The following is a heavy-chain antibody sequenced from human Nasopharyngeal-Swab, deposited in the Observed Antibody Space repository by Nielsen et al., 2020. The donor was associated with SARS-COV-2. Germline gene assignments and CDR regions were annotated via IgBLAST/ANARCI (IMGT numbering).Heavy chain of an antibody. CDR3: ARVNGSSSGPLYYYGMDV. CDR1: GFIFRRYV. D-gene: IGHD6-6*01. V-gene: IGHV3-23*01. CDR2: ISGSGGST. J-gene: IGHJ6*02. Sequence: GEYLKIYCAASGFIFRRYVMSWVRQALGKGLEWVSAISGSGGSTYYADSVKGRFTISRDNSKNTLYLQMNSLRAEDTAVYYCARVNGSSSGPLYYYGMDVWGQGTTVTVSS.